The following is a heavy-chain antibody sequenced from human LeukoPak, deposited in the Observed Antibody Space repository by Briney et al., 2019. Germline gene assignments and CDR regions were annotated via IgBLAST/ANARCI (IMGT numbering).Heavy chain of an antibody. D-gene: IGHD2-2*01. CDR2: MYYSGIT. CDR3: ARVAMTHGYYFDY. Sequence: SETLSLTCTVSGGSVSSGSYYWSWIRQPPGKGLEWIGHMYYSGITNYNPSLKSRVTISVDLSKNQPSLKLSSVTAADTAVYYCARVAMTHGYYFDYWGQGTLVTVSS. V-gene: IGHV4-61*01. CDR1: GGSVSSGSYY. J-gene: IGHJ4*02.